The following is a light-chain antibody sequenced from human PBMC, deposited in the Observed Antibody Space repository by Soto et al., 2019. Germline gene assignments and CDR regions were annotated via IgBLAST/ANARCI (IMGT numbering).Light chain of an antibody. Sequence: EIVWTQSPGTLSLSPGERATLSCRASQIVFNDHICWYQQKPGQAPRRLIFGASFRATGIQDRFSGGGSGADFDLAISSLEHEDFAVYYCQQYNHWPPWTRGQVTKVDI. V-gene: IGKV3-20*01. J-gene: IGKJ1*01. CDR3: QQYNHWPPWT. CDR1: QIVFNDH. CDR2: GAS.